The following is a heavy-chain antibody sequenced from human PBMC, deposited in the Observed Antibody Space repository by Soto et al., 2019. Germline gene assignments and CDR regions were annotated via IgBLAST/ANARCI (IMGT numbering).Heavy chain of an antibody. Sequence: QVQLVQSGAEVKKPGSSVKVSCKASGGTFSSSAISWVRQAPGQGLEWMGGIIPIFGTANYAQKFQGRVTITADESTTTAYMELSSLRYEDTAVYYCARPARYYYDSSGQSAWFDPWCQGTLVTVSS. V-gene: IGHV1-69*12. D-gene: IGHD3-22*01. J-gene: IGHJ5*02. CDR2: IIPIFGTA. CDR3: ARPARYYYDSSGQSAWFDP. CDR1: GGTFSSSA.